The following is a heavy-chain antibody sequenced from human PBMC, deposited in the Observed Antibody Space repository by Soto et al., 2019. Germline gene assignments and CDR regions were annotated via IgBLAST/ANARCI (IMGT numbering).Heavy chain of an antibody. CDR3: ARRYCSGGSCYSGTLGAFDI. D-gene: IGHD2-15*01. CDR2: IIPIFGTA. V-gene: IGHV1-69*13. CDR1: GGTFSSYA. J-gene: IGHJ3*02. Sequence: SVKVSCKASGGTFSSYAISWVRQAPGQGLEWMGGIIPIFGTANYAQKFQGRVTITADESTSTAYMELSSLRSEDTAVYYCARRYCSGGSCYSGTLGAFDIWGQGTMVTVSS.